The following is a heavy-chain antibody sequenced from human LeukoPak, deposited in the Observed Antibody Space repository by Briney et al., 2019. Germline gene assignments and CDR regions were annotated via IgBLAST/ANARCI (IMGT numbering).Heavy chain of an antibody. V-gene: IGHV1-8*01. CDR1: GYTFTTFG. Sequence: ASVKVSCKASGYTFTTFGMNWVRQAPGQGLEWMGWMNPNSGNTGYAQKFQGRVTMTRNTSISTAYMELSSLRSEDTAVYYCASVVGASGYWGQGTLVTVSS. J-gene: IGHJ4*02. D-gene: IGHD1-26*01. CDR3: ASVVGASGY. CDR2: MNPNSGNT.